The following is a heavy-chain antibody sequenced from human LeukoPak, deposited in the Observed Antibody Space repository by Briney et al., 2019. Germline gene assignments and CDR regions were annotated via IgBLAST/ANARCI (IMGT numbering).Heavy chain of an antibody. D-gene: IGHD6-13*01. CDR2: ISSDGSYT. CDR3: AIAAAGTKVDFHH. J-gene: IGHJ1*01. CDR1: GVTLSSCW. Sequence: PGGSLRLSCAASGVTLSSCWMHWVRQAPGKGLAWVSRISSDGSYTAYADSVKGRFTISRDNAKNTLYLQMNGLRAEDTAVYYCAIAAAGTKVDFHHWGQGTLVTVSS. V-gene: IGHV3-74*01.